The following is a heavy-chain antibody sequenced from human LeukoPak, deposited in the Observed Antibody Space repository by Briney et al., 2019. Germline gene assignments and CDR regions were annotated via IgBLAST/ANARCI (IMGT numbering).Heavy chain of an antibody. Sequence: GGSLRLSCAASGFTFSSYGMHWVRQALGKGLEWVAVISYDGSNKYYADSVKGRFTISRDNSKNTLYLQMNSLRAEDTAVYYCAKDLGYVNYYYGMDVWGQGTTVTVSS. V-gene: IGHV3-30*18. J-gene: IGHJ6*02. CDR3: AKDLGYVNYYYGMDV. CDR2: ISYDGSNK. CDR1: GFTFSSYG. D-gene: IGHD1-1*01.